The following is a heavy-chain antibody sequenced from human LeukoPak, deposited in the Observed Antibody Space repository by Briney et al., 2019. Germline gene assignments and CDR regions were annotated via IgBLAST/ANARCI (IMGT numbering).Heavy chain of an antibody. CDR1: GYSFTSYW. J-gene: IGHJ3*02. CDR3: ARAKDRATYYYESSGYPEAFDI. Sequence: GESLKISCKGSGYSFTSYWIGWVRQMPGKGLEWMGIIYPGDSDTRYSPSFQGQVTISADKSISTAYLQWSKLKASDTAMYYCARAKDRATYYYESSGYPEAFDIWGQGTMVTVSS. V-gene: IGHV5-51*01. CDR2: IYPGDSDT. D-gene: IGHD3-22*01.